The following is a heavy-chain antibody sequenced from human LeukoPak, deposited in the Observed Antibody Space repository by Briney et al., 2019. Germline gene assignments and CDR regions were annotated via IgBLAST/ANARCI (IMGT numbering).Heavy chain of an antibody. CDR2: IGTAGDT. D-gene: IGHD6-13*01. CDR3: ARAGSGWYDFDY. J-gene: IGHJ4*02. CDR1: GFTFSSYD. Sequence: PGGSLRLSCAASGFTFSSYDMHWVRQATGKSLEWVSAIGTAGDTYYPGSVKGRFTISRENAKNSLYLRMNSLRAGDTAVYYCARAGSGWYDFDYWGQGTLVTVSS. V-gene: IGHV3-13*04.